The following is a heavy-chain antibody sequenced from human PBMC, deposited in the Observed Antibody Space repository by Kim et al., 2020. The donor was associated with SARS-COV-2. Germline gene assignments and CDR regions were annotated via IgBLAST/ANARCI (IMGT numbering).Heavy chain of an antibody. Sequence: RYENYADSVKGRFTISRGNAKNSLYLQMNSLRAEDTAVYYCARGIQPLDYWGQGTLVTVSS. D-gene: IGHD5-18*01. V-gene: IGHV3-11*05. CDR2: RYE. J-gene: IGHJ4*02. CDR3: ARGIQPLDY.